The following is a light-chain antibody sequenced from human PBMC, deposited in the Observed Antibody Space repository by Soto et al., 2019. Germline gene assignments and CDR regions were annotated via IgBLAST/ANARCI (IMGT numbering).Light chain of an antibody. V-gene: IGKV3-15*01. J-gene: IGKJ5*01. CDR3: QHYNNWPIT. Sequence: EIVITQSLSTLSVSPGESVTLTCRASQSVASNLAWYQQKPGQAPRLLIYGTSTRATGVPARFSGSGSGTDFTLTISSLQAADFAVYHCQHYNNWPITFGQGTRLEI. CDR1: QSVASN. CDR2: GTS.